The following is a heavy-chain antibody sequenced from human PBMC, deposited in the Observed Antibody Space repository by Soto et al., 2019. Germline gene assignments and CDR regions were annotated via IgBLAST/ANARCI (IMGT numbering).Heavy chain of an antibody. V-gene: IGHV1-69*02. Sequence: ASVKVSCKASGGTFSSYTISWVRQAPGQGLEWMGRIIPILGIANYAQKFQGRVTITADKSTSTAYMELSSLRSEDTTVYYCARMVLTVTTGMDVWGKGTTVTVSS. D-gene: IGHD4-17*01. CDR3: ARMVLTVTTGMDV. CDR1: GGTFSSYT. J-gene: IGHJ6*03. CDR2: IIPILGIA.